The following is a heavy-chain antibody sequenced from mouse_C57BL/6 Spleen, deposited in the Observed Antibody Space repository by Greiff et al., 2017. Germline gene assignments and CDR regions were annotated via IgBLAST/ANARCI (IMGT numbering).Heavy chain of an antibody. CDR3: ARDNYSNYLDY. Sequence: EVKLMESEGGLVQPGSSMKLSCTASGFTFSDYYMAWVRQVPEKGLEWVANINYDGSSTYYLDSLKSRFIISRDNAKNILYLQMSSLKSEDTATYYCARDNYSNYLDYWGQGTTLTVSS. CDR1: GFTFSDYY. V-gene: IGHV5-16*01. J-gene: IGHJ2*01. D-gene: IGHD2-5*01. CDR2: INYDGSST.